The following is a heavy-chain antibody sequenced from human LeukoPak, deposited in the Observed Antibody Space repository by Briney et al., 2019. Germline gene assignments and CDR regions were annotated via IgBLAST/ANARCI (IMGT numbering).Heavy chain of an antibody. V-gene: IGHV3-15*01. CDR1: GFTFSNAW. D-gene: IGHD3-9*01. Sequence: GGSLRLSCAASGFTFSNAWMSWVRQAPGKGLEWVGRIKSKTDGGTTDYAAPVKGRFTISRDDSKNTLYLQMNSPKTEDTAVYYCTTGPPLLRYFDWFLFFDYWGQGTLVTVSS. CDR2: IKSKTDGGTT. CDR3: TTGPPLLRYFDWFLFFDY. J-gene: IGHJ4*02.